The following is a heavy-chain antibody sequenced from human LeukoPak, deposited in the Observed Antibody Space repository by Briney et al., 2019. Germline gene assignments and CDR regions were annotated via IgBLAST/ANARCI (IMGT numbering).Heavy chain of an antibody. CDR3: ARGYGSNSYSPGFDP. CDR2: IYSSGST. Sequence: SQTLSLTCTVSGDSVSSGGYYWSWIRQHPVKGLEWIGYIYSSGSTFYNPSLKSRLALSKDTSRNQFSLNLSSVTAADTAVYYCARGYGSNSYSPGFDPWGQGTLVTVSS. V-gene: IGHV4-31*03. CDR1: GDSVSSGGYY. D-gene: IGHD2-2*01. J-gene: IGHJ5*02.